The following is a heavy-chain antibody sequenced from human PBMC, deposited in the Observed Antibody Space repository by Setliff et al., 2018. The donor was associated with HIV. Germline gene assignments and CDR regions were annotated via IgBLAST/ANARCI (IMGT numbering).Heavy chain of an antibody. V-gene: IGHV4-39*07. J-gene: IGHJ5*02. CDR3: ARFHCYYDSSGYGVNWFDP. D-gene: IGHD3-22*01. Sequence: PSETLSLTCTVSGGSISSSSYYWGWIRQPPGKGLQWIGSIYYRGSTYYNPSLKSRVTISVDTSKNQFSLKLSSVTAADTAVYYCARFHCYYDSSGYGVNWFDPWGQGTLVTVSS. CDR2: IYYRGST. CDR1: GGSISSSSYY.